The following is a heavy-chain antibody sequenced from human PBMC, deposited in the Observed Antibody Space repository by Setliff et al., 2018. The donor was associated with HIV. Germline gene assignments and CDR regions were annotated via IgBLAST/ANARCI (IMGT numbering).Heavy chain of an antibody. V-gene: IGHV1-69*05. CDR1: GGTFSSYA. CDR3: ARMLPPGGDYYYYYMDV. CDR2: IIPIFGTA. Sequence: SVKVSCKASGGTFSSYAISWVRQAPGQGLEWMGGIIPIFGTANYAQKFQGRVTITTDESTSTAYMELSSLRSEDTAVYYCARMLPPGGDYYYYYMDVWGKGTTVTSP. D-gene: IGHD2-15*01. J-gene: IGHJ6*03.